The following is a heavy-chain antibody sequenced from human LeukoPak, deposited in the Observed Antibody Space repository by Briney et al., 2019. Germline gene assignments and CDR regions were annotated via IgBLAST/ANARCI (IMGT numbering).Heavy chain of an antibody. CDR1: GFSFNTYSM. V-gene: IGHV4-4*02. CDR2: IYHSGST. Sequence: PGGSLRISCAASGFSFNTYSMNWVRQPPGKGLEWIGEIYHSGSTNYNPSLKSPVTISVDKSKNQFSLKVNSVTAADTAVYYCASKAIGLENAFDVWGQGTMVTVSS. D-gene: IGHD3/OR15-3a*01. J-gene: IGHJ3*01. CDR3: ASKAIGLENAFDV.